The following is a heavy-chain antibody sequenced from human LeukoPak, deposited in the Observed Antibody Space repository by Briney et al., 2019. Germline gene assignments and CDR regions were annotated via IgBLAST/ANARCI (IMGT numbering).Heavy chain of an antibody. CDR3: ARTYYDFWSGTPGVGY. CDR1: GFTFSSYS. Sequence: GGSLRLSCAASGFTFSSYSMNWVRQAPGKGLEWVSSISSSSSYIYYADSVKGRFTISRDNAKNSLYLQMNSLRAEDTAVYYCARTYYDFWSGTPGVGYWGQGTLVTVSS. J-gene: IGHJ4*02. V-gene: IGHV3-21*01. D-gene: IGHD3-3*01. CDR2: ISSSSSYI.